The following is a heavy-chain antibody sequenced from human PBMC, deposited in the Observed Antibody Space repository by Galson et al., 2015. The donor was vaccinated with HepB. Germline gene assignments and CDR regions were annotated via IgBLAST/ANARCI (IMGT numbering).Heavy chain of an antibody. V-gene: IGHV3-74*01. CDR3: ARAHQVVLRGNWFDP. D-gene: IGHD6-13*01. CDR1: GFTFSSYW. Sequence: SLRLSCAASGFTFSSYWMHWVRQPPGKGLVWVSHINSDGSSTNYADSVKGRFTISRDNAKNTVFLQMNSLRDEDTAVYYCARAHQVVLRGNWFDPWGQGTLVIVSS. CDR2: INSDGSST. J-gene: IGHJ5*02.